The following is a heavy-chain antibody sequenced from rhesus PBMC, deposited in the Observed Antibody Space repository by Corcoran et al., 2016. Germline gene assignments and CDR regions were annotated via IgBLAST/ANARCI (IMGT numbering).Heavy chain of an antibody. CDR2: IGGSSRST. CDR3: SRGSYGIFDY. D-gene: IGHD4-4*01. CDR1: GYSISSGYG. V-gene: IGHV4-127*01. J-gene: IGHJ4*01. Sequence: QLQLQESGPGLVKPSETLSLTCAVSGYSISSGYGWSWIRQPPGKGLEWIGVIGGSSRSTNYNPSLKSRVTISKDTSKNQFSLKLSSVTAADTAVYYCSRGSYGIFDYWGQGVLVTVSS.